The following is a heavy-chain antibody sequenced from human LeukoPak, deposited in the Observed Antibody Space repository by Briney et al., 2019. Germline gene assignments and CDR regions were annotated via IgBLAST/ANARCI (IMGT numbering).Heavy chain of an antibody. CDR2: ISYDGSNK. D-gene: IGHD3-16*02. J-gene: IGHJ4*02. Sequence: GGSLRLSCAASGFTFSSYAMHWVRQAPGKGLEWVAVISYDGSNKYYADSVRGRLTISRDNSKNTLYLQMNSLRAEDTAVYYCAREMITFGGVIVISYYFDYWGQGTLVTVSS. CDR1: GFTFSSYA. V-gene: IGHV3-30*04. CDR3: AREMITFGGVIVISYYFDY.